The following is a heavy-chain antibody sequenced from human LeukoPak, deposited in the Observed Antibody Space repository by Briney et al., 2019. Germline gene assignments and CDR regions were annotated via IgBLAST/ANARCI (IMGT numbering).Heavy chain of an antibody. CDR3: ARKYNGYGGWINY. J-gene: IGHJ4*02. D-gene: IGHD5-12*01. CDR1: NDSINNYY. CDR2: IYYSGNT. V-gene: IGHV4-59*01. Sequence: SETLSLTCTVSNDSINNYYWSWIRQPPGKGLEWIGYIYYSGNTNYNPSLKSRVTISLDTSKNQFSLKLSSVTAADTAVYYCARKYNGYGGWINYWAQGTLVTVSS.